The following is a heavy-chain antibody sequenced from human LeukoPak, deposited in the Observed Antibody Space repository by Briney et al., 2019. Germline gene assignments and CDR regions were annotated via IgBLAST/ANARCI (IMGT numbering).Heavy chain of an antibody. V-gene: IGHV3-15*01. CDR1: GFTFSDAW. CDR3: ATVYYNYGYNY. Sequence: GGSLRLSCAASGFTFSDAWMTWVRQAPGRGLEWVGRIKSKTDGGTTDYAAPVRGRFTISRDDSKTTLNLQMNSLKTEDTAVYYCATVYYNYGYNYWGQGILVTVSS. D-gene: IGHD5-18*01. J-gene: IGHJ4*02. CDR2: IKSKTDGGTT.